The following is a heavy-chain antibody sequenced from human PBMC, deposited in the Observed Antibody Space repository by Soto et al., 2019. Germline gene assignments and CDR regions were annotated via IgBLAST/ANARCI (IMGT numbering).Heavy chain of an antibody. D-gene: IGHD1-7*01. CDR3: ARPNWNFEFDY. J-gene: IGHJ4*02. CDR2: IYYSGST. CDR1: GGSISSYY. V-gene: IGHV4-59*08. Sequence: SETLSLTCTVSGGSISSYYWSWIRQPPGKGLEWIGYIYYSGSTNYNPSLKSRVTISVDTSKNQFSLKLSSVTAADTAVYCCARPNWNFEFDYWGQGTLVTVSS.